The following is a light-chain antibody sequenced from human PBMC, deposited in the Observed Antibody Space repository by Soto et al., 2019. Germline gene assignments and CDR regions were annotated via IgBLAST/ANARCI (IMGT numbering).Light chain of an antibody. CDR2: EVT. Sequence: QSVLIQPASVTGSPGQSITISCTGTSSDVGGFNRVSWYQQYPGTAPKLMIYEVTNRPSGVSDRFSGSKSVNTASLTISGLQPEDDADFYCSSYTIRNTWVFGGGTKLTVL. CDR3: SSYTIRNTWV. CDR1: SSDVGGFNR. V-gene: IGLV2-14*01. J-gene: IGLJ3*02.